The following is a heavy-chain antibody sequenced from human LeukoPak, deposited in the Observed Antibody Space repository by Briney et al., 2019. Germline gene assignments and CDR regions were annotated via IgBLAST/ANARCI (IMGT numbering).Heavy chain of an antibody. J-gene: IGHJ4*02. CDR2: ISSGSSTI. CDR1: GFTFNSYA. Sequence: GGSLRLSCVASGFTFNSYAMNWVRQAPGKGLEWVSYISSGSSTIYYADSVRGRFTISRDNAKNSLYLQMNSLRDEDTAVYYCARDLGSSGDYWGQGTLVTVSS. CDR3: ARDLGSSGDY. V-gene: IGHV3-48*02. D-gene: IGHD6-19*01.